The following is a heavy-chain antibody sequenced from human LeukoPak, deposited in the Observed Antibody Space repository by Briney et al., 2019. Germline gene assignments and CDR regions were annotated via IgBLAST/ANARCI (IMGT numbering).Heavy chain of an antibody. CDR3: ARLPGASRPRYYFDY. CDR2: ISDRGST. CDR1: GSSINSGYY. V-gene: IGHV4-38-2*02. J-gene: IGHJ4*02. D-gene: IGHD6-6*01. Sequence: PSETLSLTCIVSGSSINSGYYWGWIRQPPGKGLEWIGTISDRGSTYNNPSLKSRVTISVDTPKNQLSLKLTSVTAADTAVYYCARLPGASRPRYYFDYCGQGTLVTVSS.